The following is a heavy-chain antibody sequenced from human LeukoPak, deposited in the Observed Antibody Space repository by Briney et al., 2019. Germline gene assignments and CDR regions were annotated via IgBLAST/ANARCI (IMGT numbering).Heavy chain of an antibody. CDR3: ARVHYTFNSNWLDP. Sequence: GGSLRLSCAASGFTFSSYEMNWVRQAPGKGLEWVSYISSSGSAIYYADSVKGRFSISRDNAKNSLHLQMNSLRAEDTAVYYCARVHYTFNSNWLDPWGQGTLVTVSS. CDR1: GFTFSSYE. CDR2: ISSSGSAI. D-gene: IGHD4-11*01. J-gene: IGHJ5*02. V-gene: IGHV3-48*03.